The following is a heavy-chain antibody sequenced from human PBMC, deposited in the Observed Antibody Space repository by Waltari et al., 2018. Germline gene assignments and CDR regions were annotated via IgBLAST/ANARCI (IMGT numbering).Heavy chain of an antibody. Sequence: EVQLSESGGGLVQHGGSLRLSCAASGFNLSSYAMSWVRQAPGKGLELVSTISGSAGSTYYADSVQGRFTISRDISKNTLFLQMNSLRAEDTALYSCAKDQYTSSRRGFDSWGQGTLVTVSS. CDR3: AKDQYTSSRRGFDS. CDR2: ISGSAGST. CDR1: GFNLSSYA. V-gene: IGHV3-23*01. D-gene: IGHD3-10*01. J-gene: IGHJ4*02.